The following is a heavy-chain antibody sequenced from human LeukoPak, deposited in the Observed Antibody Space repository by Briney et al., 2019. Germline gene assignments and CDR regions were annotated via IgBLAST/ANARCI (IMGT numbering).Heavy chain of an antibody. D-gene: IGHD3-10*01. V-gene: IGHV3-30*18. CDR1: GFTFSSYG. J-gene: IGHJ4*02. Sequence: PGRSLRLSCAASGFTFSSYGMHWVRQAPGKGLEWVAVISYDGSNKYCADSVKGRFTISRDNSKNTLYLQMNSLRAEDTAVYYCAKDHYYGSGSYPIYYFDYWGQGTLVTVSS. CDR2: ISYDGSNK. CDR3: AKDHYYGSGSYPIYYFDY.